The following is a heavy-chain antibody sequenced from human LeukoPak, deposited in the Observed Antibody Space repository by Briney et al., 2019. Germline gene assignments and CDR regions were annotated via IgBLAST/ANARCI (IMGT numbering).Heavy chain of an antibody. V-gene: IGHV4-59*01. D-gene: IGHD1-26*01. J-gene: IGHJ3*02. CDR3: AGDQGGSAHRHAFDI. CDR1: GDSISNYS. CDR2: IYYTGSA. Sequence: PSETLSLTCTVSGDSISNYSWNWIRQPPGMGLEWIGSIYYTGSADYIPSLRSRLTISVDTSKNEFSLKLTSVSAADTAVYYCAGDQGGSAHRHAFDIWGQGTLVTVSS.